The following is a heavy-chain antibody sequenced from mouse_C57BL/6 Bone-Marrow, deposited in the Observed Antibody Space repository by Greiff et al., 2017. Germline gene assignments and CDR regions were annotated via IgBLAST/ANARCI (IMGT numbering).Heavy chain of an antibody. CDR2: ISDGGSYT. V-gene: IGHV5-4*03. CDR3: ARARYFDV. J-gene: IGHJ1*03. Sequence: EVKLVESGGGLVKPGGSLKLSCAASGFTFSSYAMSWVRQTPEKRLEWVATISDGGSYTYYPDNVKGRFTISRDNAKNHLYLQMSHLKSEDTAMYYCARARYFDVWGTGTTVTVSS. CDR1: GFTFSSYA.